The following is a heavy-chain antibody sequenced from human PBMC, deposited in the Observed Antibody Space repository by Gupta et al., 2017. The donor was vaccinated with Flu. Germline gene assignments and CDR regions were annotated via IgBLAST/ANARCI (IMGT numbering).Heavy chain of an antibody. D-gene: IGHD7-27*01. J-gene: IGHJ3*01. V-gene: IGHV4-39*01. CDR3: ARWSRVAVPGDDGAFDL. CDR2: IYYSGST. CDR1: SSSSYY. Sequence: SSSSYYWGWLRQPPGKGLEWIASIYYSGSTAYNPSLKRPVTISVDTSKNQFSLKLSSVTAADTAVSYCARWSRVAVPGDDGAFDLWGQGTM.